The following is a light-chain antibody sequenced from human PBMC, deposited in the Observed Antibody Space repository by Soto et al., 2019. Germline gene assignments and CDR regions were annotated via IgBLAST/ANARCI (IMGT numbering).Light chain of an antibody. Sequence: QSVLTQPPSASGTPGQRVTISCSGSSSNIGSNTVNWYQHLPGTAPKLLIHANDQRPSGVPDRFSGSRSGTSASLAISGLQSEDEADYYCSSKTSSGTPDVFGTGTKVTVL. J-gene: IGLJ1*01. CDR1: SSNIGSNT. V-gene: IGLV1-44*01. CDR3: SSKTSSGTPDV. CDR2: AND.